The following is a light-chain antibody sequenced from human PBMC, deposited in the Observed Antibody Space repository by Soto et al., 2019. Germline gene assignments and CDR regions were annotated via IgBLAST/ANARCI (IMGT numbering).Light chain of an antibody. Sequence: EIGMTQSPGTLSVSTGERATLFCRASQSVSSNLAWYQQKPGQAPRLLIYGASTRATGIPARFSGSGSGTDFTLTISSLEPEDFAVYFCQQRSSWPLTFGGGTKVDVK. CDR2: GAS. CDR1: QSVSSN. CDR3: QQRSSWPLT. V-gene: IGKV3-15*01. J-gene: IGKJ4*02.